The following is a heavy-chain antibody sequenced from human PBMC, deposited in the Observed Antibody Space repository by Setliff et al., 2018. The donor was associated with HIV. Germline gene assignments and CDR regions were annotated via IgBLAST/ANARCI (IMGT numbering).Heavy chain of an antibody. CDR1: GGFINNYY. CDR2: IYNTGST. J-gene: IGHJ3*02. Sequence: SETLSLTCSVSGGFINNYYWNWIRQPPGKGLEWIGYIYNTGSTNYSPSLKSRVTMSIDTSRNQFSLKLNSVAAADTAVYYCATTDGDYDGGDAFDIWGQGTMVTVSS. V-gene: IGHV4-59*08. D-gene: IGHD4-17*01. CDR3: ATTDGDYDGGDAFDI.